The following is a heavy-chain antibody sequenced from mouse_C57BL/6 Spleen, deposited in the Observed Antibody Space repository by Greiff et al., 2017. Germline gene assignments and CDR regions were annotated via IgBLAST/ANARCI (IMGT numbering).Heavy chain of an antibody. CDR1: GYTFTSYW. J-gene: IGHJ2*01. CDR2: IDPSDSYT. CDR3: ARRGYEGY. Sequence: QVQLQQPGAELVMPGASVKLSCKASGYTFTSYWMHWVKQRPGQGLEWIGEIDPSDSYTNYNQNFKGKSTLTVDKSSSTAYMQLSSLTSEDSAVYYCARRGYEGYWGQGTTLTVSS. V-gene: IGHV1-69*01. D-gene: IGHD2-2*01.